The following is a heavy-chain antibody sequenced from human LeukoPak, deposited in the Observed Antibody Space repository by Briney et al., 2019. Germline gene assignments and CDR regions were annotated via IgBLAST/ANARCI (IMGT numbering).Heavy chain of an antibody. J-gene: IGHJ4*02. V-gene: IGHV1-2*02. CDR1: GYTFSSYG. CDR3: ALGGNTAMVTTFDY. D-gene: IGHD5-18*01. CDR2: INPNSGGT. Sequence: ASVKVSCKASGYTFSSYGISWVRQAPGQGLEWMGWINPNSGGTNYAQKFQGRVTMTRDTSISTAYMELSRLRSDDTAVYYCALGGNTAMVTTFDYWGQGTLVTVSS.